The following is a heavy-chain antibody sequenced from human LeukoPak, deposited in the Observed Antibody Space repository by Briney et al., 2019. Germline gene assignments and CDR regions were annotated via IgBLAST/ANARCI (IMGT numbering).Heavy chain of an antibody. J-gene: IGHJ4*02. Sequence: SETLSLTCAVYGGSFSGYYWSWIRQPPGKGLEWIGEINHSGSTNYNPSLKSRVTISVDTSKNQFSLKLSSVTAADTALYYCARGPLYYYDSSGYYGYWGQGTLVTVSS. CDR1: GGSFSGYY. V-gene: IGHV4-34*01. CDR3: ARGPLYYYDSSGYYGY. CDR2: INHSGST. D-gene: IGHD3-22*01.